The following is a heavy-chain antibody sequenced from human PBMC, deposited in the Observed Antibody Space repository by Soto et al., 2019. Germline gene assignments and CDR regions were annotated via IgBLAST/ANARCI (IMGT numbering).Heavy chain of an antibody. CDR1: GFTFSSYG. Sequence: PGGSLRLSCAASGFTFSSYGMHWVRQAPGKGLEWVAVISYDGSNKYYADSVKGRFTISRDNSKNTLYLQMNSLRAEDTAVYYCAKGDYDSSGYLYYYYGTDVWGQGTTVTVSS. V-gene: IGHV3-30*18. J-gene: IGHJ6*02. CDR2: ISYDGSNK. CDR3: AKGDYDSSGYLYYYYGTDV. D-gene: IGHD3-22*01.